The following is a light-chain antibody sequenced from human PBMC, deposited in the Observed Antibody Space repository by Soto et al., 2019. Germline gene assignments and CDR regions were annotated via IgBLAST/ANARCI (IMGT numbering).Light chain of an antibody. CDR2: EVT. V-gene: IGLV2-8*02. CDR1: SSDVGAYNY. J-gene: IGLJ1*01. Sequence: QSALTQPPSASRSPGQSVTISCTGTSSDVGAYNYVSWYQQHPGRAPKLIIYEVTKRPSGVPDRFSGSKSGNTASLTVSGLQAEDEADYYCAAWDDSLNGYVFGTGTKLTVL. CDR3: AAWDDSLNGYV.